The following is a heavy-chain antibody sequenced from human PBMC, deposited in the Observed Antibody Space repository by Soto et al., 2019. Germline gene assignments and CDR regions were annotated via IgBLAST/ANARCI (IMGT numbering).Heavy chain of an antibody. J-gene: IGHJ4*02. Sequence: PGGSLRLSCDVSAVSEFIFSDQYMDWVRQAPGKGLEWVGRVRNTVNSFSTAYAASVQGRFTISRDESKNTVYLQMNSLKTEDKAVYFCSRVDPTAKRPDYWGQGTLVTVSS. D-gene: IGHD3-9*01. V-gene: IGHV3-72*01. CDR2: VRNTVNSFST. CDR3: SRVDPTAKRPDY. CDR1: EFIFSDQY.